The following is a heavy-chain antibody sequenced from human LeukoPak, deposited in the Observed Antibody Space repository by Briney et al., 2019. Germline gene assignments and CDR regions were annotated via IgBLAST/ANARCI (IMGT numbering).Heavy chain of an antibody. V-gene: IGHV3-48*03. CDR2: ISSSGSTI. Sequence: PGGSLRLSCAASGFTFSSYEMNWVRQAPGKGLEWVSYISSSGSTIYYADSVKGRFTISRDNSKNTLYLQMNSLRAEDTAVYYCARGYGRYSSSWYVWGLDYWGQGTLVTVSS. D-gene: IGHD6-13*01. CDR3: ARGYGRYSSSWYVWGLDY. CDR1: GFTFSSYE. J-gene: IGHJ4*02.